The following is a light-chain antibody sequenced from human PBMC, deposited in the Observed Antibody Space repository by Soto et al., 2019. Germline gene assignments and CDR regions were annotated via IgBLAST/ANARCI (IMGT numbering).Light chain of an antibody. CDR2: DTS. CDR1: QSVSSNY. J-gene: IGKJ1*01. V-gene: IGKV3-11*01. CDR3: QQRSNCWT. Sequence: EIVLPQSPATLTLSTGERATLSCRASQSVSSNYLGWYQQKPGQAPRLLIYDTSKRATGIPARFRGSGSGTDFTLTISSLEPEDFAVYYCQQRSNCWTFGQGTKVDIK.